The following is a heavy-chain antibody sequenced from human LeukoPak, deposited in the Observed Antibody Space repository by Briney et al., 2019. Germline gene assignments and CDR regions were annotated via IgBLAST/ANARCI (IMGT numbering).Heavy chain of an antibody. CDR2: INPNGGGT. Sequence: VASVKVSCRASGYTFTNYYMHWVRQAPGQGLEWMGIINPNGGGTSYAQKFQGRVTMTRDMSTSTVYMELSSPRYEDTAVYYCARLEPSLRGPTFDYWGQGTPVTVSS. D-gene: IGHD4-17*01. V-gene: IGHV1-46*01. CDR3: ARLEPSLRGPTFDY. J-gene: IGHJ4*02. CDR1: GYTFTNYY.